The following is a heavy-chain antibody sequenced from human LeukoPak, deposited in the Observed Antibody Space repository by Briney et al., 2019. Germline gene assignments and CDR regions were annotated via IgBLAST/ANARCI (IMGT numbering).Heavy chain of an antibody. Sequence: GASVKVSCKASGYTFSGYYMHWVRQAPGQGLEWMGWISVYNGNTNYAQKLQGRVTMTTDTSTSTAYMDLRSLRSDDTAVYYCARGRNFDWFDPWGQGTLVTVSS. CDR2: ISVYNGNT. CDR3: ARGRNFDWFDP. V-gene: IGHV1-18*04. J-gene: IGHJ5*02. CDR1: GYTFSGYY. D-gene: IGHD3-9*01.